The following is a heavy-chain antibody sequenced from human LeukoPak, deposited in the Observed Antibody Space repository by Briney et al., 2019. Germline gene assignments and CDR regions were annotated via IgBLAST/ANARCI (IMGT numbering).Heavy chain of an antibody. V-gene: IGHV3-23*01. Sequence: GGSLRLSCAASGFTFSSYAMSWVRQAPGKGLEWVSAISGSGGSTYYADSVKGRFTISRDNSKNTLYLQMNSLRAEDTAVYYCARSPSYGSGSPPNWFDPWGQGTLVTVSS. J-gene: IGHJ5*02. CDR1: GFTFSSYA. D-gene: IGHD3-10*01. CDR3: ARSPSYGSGSPPNWFDP. CDR2: ISGSGGST.